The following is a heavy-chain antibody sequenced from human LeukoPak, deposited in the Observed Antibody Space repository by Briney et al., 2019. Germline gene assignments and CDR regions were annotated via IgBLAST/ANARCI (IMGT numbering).Heavy chain of an antibody. V-gene: IGHV3-30*02. CDR1: GFTFSSYW. D-gene: IGHD3-10*01. CDR3: AKDLSRELLYRRGKYYFDY. Sequence: GGSLRLSCAASGFTFSSYWMSWVRQAPGKGLEWVAFVRYDGSNKYYADSVKGRFTISRDNSKNTLYLQMNSLRPEDTAVYYCAKDLSRELLYRRGKYYFDYWGQGTLVTVSS. CDR2: VRYDGSNK. J-gene: IGHJ4*02.